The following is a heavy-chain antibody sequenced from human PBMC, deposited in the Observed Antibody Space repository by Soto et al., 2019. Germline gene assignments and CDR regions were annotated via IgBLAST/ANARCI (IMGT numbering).Heavy chain of an antibody. D-gene: IGHD2-2*02. V-gene: IGHV1-18*04. CDR3: ARSYCSTSTCYSYWFDP. CDR2: ISAYNGNT. CDR1: GYAFNRYG. Sequence: ASLKRYCKAAGYAFNRYGLTWLRQAPGQGLEWMGWISAYNGNTNYAQNLQGRVTMTTDTSTSTAYMELRNLNSDDTAVYYCARSYCSTSTCYSYWFDPWGQGTLVTVSS. J-gene: IGHJ5*02.